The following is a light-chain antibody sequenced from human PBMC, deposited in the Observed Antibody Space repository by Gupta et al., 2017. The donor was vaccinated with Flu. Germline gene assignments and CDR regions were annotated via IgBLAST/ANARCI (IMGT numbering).Light chain of an antibody. J-gene: IGLJ3*02. V-gene: IGLV1-47*01. Sequence: VTTSSTGSSSNTIAFNYVNWYQQFPGTAPKLLICRNTERPSGVPDRFSGSKSGTSASLAINGLRAEDEADYYCTACDSSLSGYVFGGGTKLTVL. CDR2: RNT. CDR3: TACDSSLSGYV. CDR1: SSNTIAFNY.